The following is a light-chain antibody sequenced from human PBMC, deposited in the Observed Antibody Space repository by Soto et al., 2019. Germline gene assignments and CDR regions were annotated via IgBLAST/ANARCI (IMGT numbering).Light chain of an antibody. J-gene: IGLJ1*01. CDR3: SSFTSSDTYV. CDR1: SSDVGTYNR. CDR2: DVS. Sequence: SVLTQPPSVSGSPGQSVALSCTGTSSDVGTYNRVSWYQQSPGTAPKLLIYDVSNRPSGVPDRFSGSKSGTTASLTISGLQAEDEADFYCSSFTSSDTYVFGTGTKLTVL. V-gene: IGLV2-18*02.